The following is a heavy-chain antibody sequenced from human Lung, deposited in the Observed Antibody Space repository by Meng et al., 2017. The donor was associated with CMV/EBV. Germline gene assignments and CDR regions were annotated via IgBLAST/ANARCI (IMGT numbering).Heavy chain of an antibody. D-gene: IGHD5-12*01. CDR1: GFTFNNYG. CDR3: AKVERYSGYDEPPFDY. J-gene: IGHJ4*02. Sequence: SCAASGFTFNNYGMHWVRQAPGKGLEWVAVIWYDGSNKYYADSVKGRFTISRDNSKNTLYLQMTSLRAEDTAVYYWAKVERYSGYDEPPFDYWAQGTLVTVSS. V-gene: IGHV3-33*06. CDR2: IWYDGSNK.